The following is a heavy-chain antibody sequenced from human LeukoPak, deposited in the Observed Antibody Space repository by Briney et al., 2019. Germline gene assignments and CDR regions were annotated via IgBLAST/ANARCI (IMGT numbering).Heavy chain of an antibody. CDR1: GFTVSSNY. V-gene: IGHV3-66*01. J-gene: IGHJ6*02. CDR2: IYSGGST. Sequence: GESLRLSCTASGFTVSSNYMSWVRQAPGKGLEWVSVIYSGGSTYNADSVKGRFTISRDNSKNTLYLQLNSLRAEDTAVYYCARYYGSGRGYYGMDVWGQGTTVTVSS. CDR3: ARYYGSGRGYYGMDV. D-gene: IGHD3-10*01.